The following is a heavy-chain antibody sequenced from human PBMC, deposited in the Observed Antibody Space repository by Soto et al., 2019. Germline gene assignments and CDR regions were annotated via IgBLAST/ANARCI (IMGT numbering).Heavy chain of an antibody. Sequence: GGSLRLSCAASGFTFSSYTMSWVRQAPGKGLEWVSAISGSGGSTYYADSVKGRFTISRDNSKNTLYLQMNSLRAEDTAVYYCAKKSPRLRSIVVVPAAIDYWGQGTLVTVSS. J-gene: IGHJ4*02. D-gene: IGHD2-2*01. CDR2: ISGSGGST. CDR3: AKKSPRLRSIVVVPAAIDY. CDR1: GFTFSSYT. V-gene: IGHV3-23*01.